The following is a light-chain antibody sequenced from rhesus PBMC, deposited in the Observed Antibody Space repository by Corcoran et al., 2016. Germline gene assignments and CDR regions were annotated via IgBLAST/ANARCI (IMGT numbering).Light chain of an antibody. V-gene: IGKV1-22*01. CDR3: QQYSSRPRT. CDR1: QGISSW. Sequence: DIQMTQSPSSLSASVGDTVTITCRASQGISSWLAWNQQKPGKAPKLLIYKASSLQSGVPSRLSGSGSGTEFTLTISSLQSEDFATYYCQQYSSRPRTFGQGAKVEIK. J-gene: IGKJ1*01. CDR2: KAS.